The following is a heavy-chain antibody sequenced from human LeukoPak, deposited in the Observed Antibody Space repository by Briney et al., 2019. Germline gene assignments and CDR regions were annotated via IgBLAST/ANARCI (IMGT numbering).Heavy chain of an antibody. V-gene: IGHV1-69*13. CDR1: GGTFSSYA. J-gene: IGHJ3*02. Sequence: ASVKVSRXASGGTFSSYAISWVRQARGQGLEWMGGIIPIFGTANYAQKFQGRVTITADESTSTAYVELSSLRSEDTAVYYCARWRPETYYYDSSGPDAFDIWGQGTMVTVSS. CDR3: ARWRPETYYYDSSGPDAFDI. CDR2: IIPIFGTA. D-gene: IGHD3-22*01.